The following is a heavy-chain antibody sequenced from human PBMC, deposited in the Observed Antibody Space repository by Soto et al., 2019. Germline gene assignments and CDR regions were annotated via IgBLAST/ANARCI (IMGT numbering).Heavy chain of an antibody. CDR3: ARAKINWYFDL. CDR2: ISAYNGNT. CDR1: GGTFSSYA. J-gene: IGHJ2*01. Sequence: ASVKVSCKASGGTFSSYAISWVRQAPGQGLEWMGWISAYNGNTNYAQKLQGRVTMTTDTSTSTAYMELRSLRSDDTAVYYCARAKINWYFDLWGRGTLVTVSS. V-gene: IGHV1-18*01.